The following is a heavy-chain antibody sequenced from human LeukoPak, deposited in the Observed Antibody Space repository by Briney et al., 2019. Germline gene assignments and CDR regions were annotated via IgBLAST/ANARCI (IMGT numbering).Heavy chain of an antibody. D-gene: IGHD6-13*01. CDR3: VPQVYGHSSSSYGGH. J-gene: IGHJ4*02. V-gene: IGHV3-7*01. CDR2: INQRGSEK. Sequence: PGGSLRLSCAASGFTFSNYWMSWVRQAPGKGLEWVANINQRGSEKYYVDSVKGRFTISRDNAKNSLYLQMNSLRAEDTAVYYCVPQVYGHSSSSYGGHWCQGTLVTVSS. CDR1: GFTFSNYW.